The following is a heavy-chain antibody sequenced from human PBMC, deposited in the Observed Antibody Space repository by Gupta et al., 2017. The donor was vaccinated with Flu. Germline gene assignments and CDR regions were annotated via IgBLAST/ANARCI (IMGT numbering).Heavy chain of an antibody. CDR1: GFSFGDYA. CDR2: IRSKAYRGTT. CDR3: ARDSRGFIVGEFDT. V-gene: IGHV3-49*03. Sequence: EVQLVESGGGLVQPGRSLRVSCRGSGFSFGDYAMSWFRQAPGKRLEWLGVIRSKAYRGTTEYAPSVRDRFTISRNDSDSIAFLQMDSLKSEDTAVYFCARDSRGFIVGEFDTWGPGALVTVSS. J-gene: IGHJ5*02. D-gene: IGHD1-26*01.